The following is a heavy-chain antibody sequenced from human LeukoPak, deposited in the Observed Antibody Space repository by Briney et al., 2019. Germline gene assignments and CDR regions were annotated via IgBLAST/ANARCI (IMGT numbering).Heavy chain of an antibody. CDR2: ISYDGNNK. J-gene: IGHJ4*02. D-gene: IGHD3-10*01. V-gene: IGHV3-30-3*01. CDR3: ARDRVLLWFGELIDH. Sequence: GGSLRLSCAASGFTFSNYAMHWVRQAPGKELEWVAVISYDGNNKYYADSVKGRFTISRDNSKNTLDLQMNSLRAEDTAVYYCARDRVLLWFGELIDHWGQGTLVTVSS. CDR1: GFTFSNYA.